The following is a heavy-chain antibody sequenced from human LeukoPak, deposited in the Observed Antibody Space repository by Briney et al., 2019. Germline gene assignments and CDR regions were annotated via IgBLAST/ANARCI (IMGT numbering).Heavy chain of an antibody. CDR2: ISVYNGNT. CDR3: ARVRLRNGYNWFDP. Sequence: GASVKVSCKASGYTFTSYGISWVRQAPGQGLEWVGWISVYNGNTNYAQKLQGRVTIARNTSITTAYMELRSLTFEDTAVYYCARVRLRNGYNWFDPWGQGTLVTVSS. CDR1: GYTFTSYG. D-gene: IGHD3-3*01. J-gene: IGHJ5*02. V-gene: IGHV1-18*01.